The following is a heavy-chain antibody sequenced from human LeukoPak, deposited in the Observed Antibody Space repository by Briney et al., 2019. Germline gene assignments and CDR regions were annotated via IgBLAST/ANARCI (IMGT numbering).Heavy chain of an antibody. Sequence: GGSLRLSCVASGFPFSSYWMTWVRQAPGKGLEWVANIERDGSKKSYVDSVKGRFTISRDNAKNSLYLQMNSLRAEDTAIYYCTRVGYIDEGIDYWGQGTLVTVSS. J-gene: IGHJ4*02. V-gene: IGHV3-7*04. CDR3: TRVGYIDEGIDY. D-gene: IGHD5-24*01. CDR1: GFPFSSYW. CDR2: IERDGSKK.